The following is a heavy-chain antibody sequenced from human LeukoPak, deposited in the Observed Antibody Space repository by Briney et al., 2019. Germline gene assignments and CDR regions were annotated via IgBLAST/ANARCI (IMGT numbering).Heavy chain of an antibody. CDR2: ISYDGTNK. Sequence: PGRSLRLSCAASGFTFNSYGMHWVRQVPGKGLEWVAIISYDGTNKYYADSVKGRFTISRDSSKNTLYLQVNSLRPEDTAVYYCARAHLSSASTDYMTVWGKGTTVTVSS. V-gene: IGHV3-30*03. J-gene: IGHJ6*03. CDR1: GFTFNSYG. CDR3: ARAHLSSASTDYMTV. D-gene: IGHD6-6*01.